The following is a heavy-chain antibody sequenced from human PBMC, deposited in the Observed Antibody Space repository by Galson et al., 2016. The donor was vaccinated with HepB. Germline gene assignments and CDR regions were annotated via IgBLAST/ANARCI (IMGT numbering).Heavy chain of an antibody. J-gene: IGHJ2*01. D-gene: IGHD5-18*01. CDR1: DYIFTSYA. V-gene: IGHV7-4-1*02. CDR2: INTKTGNP. CDR3: AREGPLLRYFDV. Sequence: SVKVSCKASDYIFTSYAMNWLRQAPGQGLEWMGRINTKTGNPTYAQGFKGRFVFSLDTSVNTAYLQISSLKAEDTAVYYCAREGPLLRYFDVWGRGALVTVSS.